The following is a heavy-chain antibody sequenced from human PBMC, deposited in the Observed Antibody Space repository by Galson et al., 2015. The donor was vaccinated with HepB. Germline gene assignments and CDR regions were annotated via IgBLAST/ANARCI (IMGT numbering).Heavy chain of an antibody. V-gene: IGHV6-1*01. CDR1: GDSVSSNSGA. D-gene: IGHD2-2*01. CDR2: TYYRSKWYN. J-gene: IGHJ4*02. CDR3: ARSHCSTTRCYGGNYFDY. Sequence: CAISGDSVSSNSGAWNWIRQFPSRGLEWLGRTYYRSKWYNDYAVSVKSRMTINPDTSKNQFSLQLNSVTPEDTAVYLCARSHCSTTRCYGGNYFDYWGQGTLVTVSS.